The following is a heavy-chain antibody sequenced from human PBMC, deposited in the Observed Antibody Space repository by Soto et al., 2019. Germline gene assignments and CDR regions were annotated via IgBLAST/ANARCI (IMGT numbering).Heavy chain of an antibody. V-gene: IGHV4-59*01. CDR3: ARGYSSSSRRWYFDL. CDR2: IYYSGST. D-gene: IGHD6-6*01. Sequence: KSSETLSLTCTFSCGSISSYYWSWIRQPPGKGLEWIGYIYYSGSTNYNPSLKSRVTISVDTSKNQFSLKLSSVTAADTAVYYCARGYSSSSRRWYFDLWGRGTLVTVSS. CDR1: CGSISSYY. J-gene: IGHJ2*01.